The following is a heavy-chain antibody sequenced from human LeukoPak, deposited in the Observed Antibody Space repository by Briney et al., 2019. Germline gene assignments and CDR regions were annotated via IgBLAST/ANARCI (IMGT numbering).Heavy chain of an antibody. D-gene: IGHD5-24*01. CDR1: GFTFSSYA. V-gene: IGHV3-23*01. J-gene: IGHJ3*02. Sequence: GGSLRLSCAASGFTFSSYAMSWVRQAPGKGLEWVSAISGSGGSTYYADSVKGRFTISRDNSKNTLYLQMNSLRAEDTTVYYCARETVDLRWLQLGAFDIWGQGTMVTVSS. CDR3: ARETVDLRWLQLGAFDI. CDR2: ISGSGGST.